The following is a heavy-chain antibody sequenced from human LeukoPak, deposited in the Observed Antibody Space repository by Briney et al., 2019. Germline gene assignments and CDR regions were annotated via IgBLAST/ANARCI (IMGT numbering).Heavy chain of an antibody. V-gene: IGHV1-69*04. CDR2: IIPILGIA. D-gene: IGHD3-3*01. J-gene: IGHJ4*02. CDR1: GYTFTSYA. Sequence: GASVKVSCKASGYTFTSYAISWVRQAPGQGLEWMGRIIPILGIANYAQKFQGRVTITADKSTSTAYMELSSLRSEDTAVYYCAILGTIFGVVRNYFDYWGQGTLVTVSS. CDR3: AILGTIFGVVRNYFDY.